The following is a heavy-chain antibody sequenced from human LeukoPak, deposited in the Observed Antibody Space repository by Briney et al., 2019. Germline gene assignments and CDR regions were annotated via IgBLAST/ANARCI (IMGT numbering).Heavy chain of an antibody. D-gene: IGHD3-10*01. Sequence: GGSLRLSCAASGFTFSSYAMSWVRQAPVKGLEWVSAISGSGGSTYYADSVKGRFTISRDNSKNTLYLQMNSLRAEDTAVYYCAKDPDLEDYYGSGNYYGMDVWGQGTTVTVSS. J-gene: IGHJ6*02. CDR1: GFTFSSYA. CDR3: AKDPDLEDYYGSGNYYGMDV. V-gene: IGHV3-23*01. CDR2: ISGSGGST.